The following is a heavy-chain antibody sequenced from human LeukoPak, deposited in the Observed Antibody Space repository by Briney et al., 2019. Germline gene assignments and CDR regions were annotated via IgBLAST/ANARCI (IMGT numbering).Heavy chain of an antibody. V-gene: IGHV4-59*01. D-gene: IGHD5-24*01. CDR1: GGSISSYY. CDR3: ARDLRWLQFHPGDAFDI. CDR2: IYYSGST. J-gene: IGHJ3*02. Sequence: SETLSLTCTVSGGSISSYYWSWIRQPPGKGLEWIGYIYYSGSTNYNPSLKSRVTISVDTSKNQFSLKLSSVTPADTAVYYCARDLRWLQFHPGDAFDIWGQGTMVTVSS.